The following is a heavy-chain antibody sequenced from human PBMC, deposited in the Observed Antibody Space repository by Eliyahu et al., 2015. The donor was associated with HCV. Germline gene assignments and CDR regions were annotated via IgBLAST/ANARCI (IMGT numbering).Heavy chain of an antibody. CDR3: ARGLDVDSSGYYAY. CDR2: INHRGST. Sequence: QVQLQQWGAGLLKPSETLSLTCAVYGGSFSGYYWSWIRQPPGKGLEWIGEINHRGSTNYKPSLKSRVTISVDTSKNQFSLKLSSVTAADTAVYYCARGLDVDSSGYYAYWGQGTLVTVSS. CDR1: GGSFSGYY. J-gene: IGHJ4*02. D-gene: IGHD3-22*01. V-gene: IGHV4-34*01.